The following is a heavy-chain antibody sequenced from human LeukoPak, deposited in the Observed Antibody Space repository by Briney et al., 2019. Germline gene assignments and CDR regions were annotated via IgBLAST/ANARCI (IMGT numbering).Heavy chain of an antibody. CDR2: ISGSGGST. CDR3: ACRENSSGYYLYYFDY. V-gene: IGHV3-23*01. Sequence: PGGTLRLSCAASGFTFSTYGMAWVRQAPGKGLEWVSAISGSGGSTYYADSVEGRFTISRDNSKNTLYLQMNSLRAEDTAVYYCACRENSSGYYLYYFDYWGQGTLVTVSS. J-gene: IGHJ4*02. CDR1: GFTFSTYG. D-gene: IGHD3-22*01.